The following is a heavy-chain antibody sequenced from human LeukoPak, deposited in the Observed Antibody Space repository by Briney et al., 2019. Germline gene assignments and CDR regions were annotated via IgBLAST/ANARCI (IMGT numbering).Heavy chain of an antibody. V-gene: IGHV3-30*18. Sequence: GGSLRPSCAASGFTFSSYGMHWVRQAPGKGLEWVAVISYDGSNKYYADSVKGRFTISRDNSKNTLYLQMNSLRAEDTAVYYCAKGNVVAASPIDYWGQGTLVTVSS. J-gene: IGHJ4*02. CDR2: ISYDGSNK. D-gene: IGHD2-15*01. CDR1: GFTFSSYG. CDR3: AKGNVVAASPIDY.